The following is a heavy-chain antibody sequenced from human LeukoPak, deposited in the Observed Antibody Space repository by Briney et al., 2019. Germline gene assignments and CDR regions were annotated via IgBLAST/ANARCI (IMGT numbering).Heavy chain of an antibody. CDR1: GFTFSSYS. J-gene: IGHJ3*02. Sequence: GGSLRLSCAASGFTFSSYSMNWVRQAPGKGLEWVSSISSSSSYIYYADSVKGRFTISRDNAKNSLYLQMNSLRDEDTAVYYCARRESPSGDAFDIWGQGTMVTVSS. V-gene: IGHV3-21*01. CDR2: ISSSSSYI. CDR3: ARRESPSGDAFDI. D-gene: IGHD1-1*01.